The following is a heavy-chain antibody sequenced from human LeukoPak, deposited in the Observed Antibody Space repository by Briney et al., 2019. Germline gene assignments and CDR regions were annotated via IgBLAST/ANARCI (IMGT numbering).Heavy chain of an antibody. D-gene: IGHD3-10*01. J-gene: IGHJ5*02. CDR2: INHSGST. CDR1: GGSFSGYY. V-gene: IGHV4-34*01. Sequence: PSETLSLTCAVYGGSFSGYYWSWIRQPSGKGLEWIGEINHSGSTNYNPSLKSRVTISVDTSKNQFSLKLSSVTAADTAVYYCARRPEMVRGVIVNWFDPWGQGTLVTVSS. CDR3: ARRPEMVRGVIVNWFDP.